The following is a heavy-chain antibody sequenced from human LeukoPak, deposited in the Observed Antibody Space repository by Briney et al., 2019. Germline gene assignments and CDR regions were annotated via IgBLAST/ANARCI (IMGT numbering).Heavy chain of an antibody. J-gene: IGHJ4*02. Sequence: GGSLRLSCAASGFTFSNYAMTWVRQAPGRGLECVSVISASGSNTDYADSVKGRFTISRDNSKNMVFLQMKSLRAEDTAVYYCAKVVGTGTTPTDYWGQGTLVTVSS. D-gene: IGHD1-1*01. CDR3: AKVVGTGTTPTDY. CDR1: GFTFSNYA. CDR2: ISASGSNT. V-gene: IGHV3-23*01.